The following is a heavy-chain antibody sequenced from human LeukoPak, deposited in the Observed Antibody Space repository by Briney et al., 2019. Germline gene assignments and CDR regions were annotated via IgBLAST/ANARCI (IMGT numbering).Heavy chain of an antibody. Sequence: PGGSLRLSCAASGFTFSSYVMNWVRQAPGKGLEWVSYISSSGSTIYYADSVKGRFTISRDNAKNSLYLQMNSLRAEDTAVYYCAIIVVVVAATGPVDYWGQGTLVTVSS. V-gene: IGHV3-48*03. CDR1: GFTFSSYV. J-gene: IGHJ4*02. D-gene: IGHD2-15*01. CDR2: ISSSGSTI. CDR3: AIIVVVVAATGPVDY.